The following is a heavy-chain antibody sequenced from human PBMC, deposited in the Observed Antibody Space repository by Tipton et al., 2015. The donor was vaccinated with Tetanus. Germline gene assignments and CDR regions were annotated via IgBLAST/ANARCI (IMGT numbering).Heavy chain of an antibody. D-gene: IGHD5-18*01. Sequence: TLSLTCTVSGGSISTYHWNWIRQSPGKGLEWIGYIDYFGSTKYNPSLKSRVAMSVDTSKNQLSLRLNSVTSADTAVYYCARVFTRGYTYGTTFDYWGQGTLVTVSS. CDR3: ARVFTRGYTYGTTFDY. CDR1: GGSISTYH. J-gene: IGHJ4*02. V-gene: IGHV4-59*01. CDR2: IDYFGST.